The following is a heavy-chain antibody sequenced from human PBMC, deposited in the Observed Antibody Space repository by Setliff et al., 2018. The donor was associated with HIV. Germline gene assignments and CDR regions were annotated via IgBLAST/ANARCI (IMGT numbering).Heavy chain of an antibody. V-gene: IGHV4-34*01. J-gene: IGHJ5*02. CDR3: ASGSPIPATAANWFDP. Sequence: SETLSLTCAAYGGSFSGYYWSWIRQPPGKGLEWIGEINHSGGTNYNPALKSRVTISVDTSKNQFSLKLSSVTAPDTAVYYCASGSPIPATAANWFDPWGQGTLVTVS. CDR2: INHSGGT. CDR1: GGSFSGYY. D-gene: IGHD2-2*01.